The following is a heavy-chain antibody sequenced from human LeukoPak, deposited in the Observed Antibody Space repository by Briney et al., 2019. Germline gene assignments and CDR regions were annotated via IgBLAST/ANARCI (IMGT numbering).Heavy chain of an antibody. CDR2: INTGNGNT. Sequence: SVKVSCKASGYTFTSYGISWVRQAPGQGLEWMGWINTGNGNTKYAQKFQGRVTITRDTSASTAYMELSSLRSEDTAVYYCAKDREYYGSGTSWFDPWGQGTLVTVSS. J-gene: IGHJ5*02. V-gene: IGHV1-3*04. CDR3: AKDREYYGSGTSWFDP. CDR1: GYTFTSYG. D-gene: IGHD3-10*01.